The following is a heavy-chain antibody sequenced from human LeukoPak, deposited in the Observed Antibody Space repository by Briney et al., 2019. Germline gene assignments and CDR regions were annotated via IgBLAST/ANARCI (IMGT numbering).Heavy chain of an antibody. V-gene: IGHV1-46*01. CDR3: VEAEVDQSFGH. Sequence: VASVKVSCKASGFTFSNYHVHWVRQSPGQGLEWMGKISPSGDSTIYAQNFQGRVTMTRDTSTSTVYMDLRSLTSEDTAVYYCVEAEVDQSFGHWGQGTLVTVSS. CDR2: ISPSGDST. CDR1: GFTFSNYH. D-gene: IGHD5-12*01. J-gene: IGHJ4*01.